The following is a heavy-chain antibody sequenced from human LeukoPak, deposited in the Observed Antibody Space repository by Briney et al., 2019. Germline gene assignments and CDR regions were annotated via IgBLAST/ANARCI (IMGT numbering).Heavy chain of an antibody. CDR1: GYSISSGYY. D-gene: IGHD6-13*01. J-gene: IGHJ3*02. CDR2: IYHSGST. CDR3: ARRFVGYDSSWGASDI. Sequence: SETPSLTCTVSGYSISSGYYWGWIRQPPGKGLEWIGSIYHSGSTYYNPSLKSRVTISVDTSKNQFSLKLSSVTAADTAVYYCARRFVGYDSSWGASDIWGLGAMVTVSS. V-gene: IGHV4-38-2*02.